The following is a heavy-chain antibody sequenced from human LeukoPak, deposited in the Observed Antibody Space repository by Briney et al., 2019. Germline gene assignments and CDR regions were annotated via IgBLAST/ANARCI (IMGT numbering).Heavy chain of an antibody. J-gene: IGHJ3*02. D-gene: IGHD3-3*01. CDR3: ARGFTIFGVVNDAFDI. Sequence: GGSLRLSCAASGFTFSSYAMSWVRQAPGKGLVWVSRINSDGSSTSYADSVKGRFTMSRDNAKNTLYLQMNSLRAEDTAVYYCARGFTIFGVVNDAFDIWGQGTMVTVSS. V-gene: IGHV3-74*01. CDR1: GFTFSSYA. CDR2: INSDGSST.